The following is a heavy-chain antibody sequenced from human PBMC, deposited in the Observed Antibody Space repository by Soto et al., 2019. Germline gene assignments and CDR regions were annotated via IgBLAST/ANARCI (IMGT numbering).Heavy chain of an antibody. D-gene: IGHD6-19*01. J-gene: IGHJ4*02. Sequence: QPGGSLRLSCAAPGFTFSNYAMNWVRQAPGKGLEWVSAISGSGGTTYYADSVKGRFTMSRDNSKNTLYLQMNSLRAEDTAVYYCAKTGIRYRSAPSFYYIDYWGQETLVTVSS. CDR3: AKTGIRYRSAPSFYYIDY. CDR1: GFTFSNYA. V-gene: IGHV3-23*01. CDR2: ISGSGGTT.